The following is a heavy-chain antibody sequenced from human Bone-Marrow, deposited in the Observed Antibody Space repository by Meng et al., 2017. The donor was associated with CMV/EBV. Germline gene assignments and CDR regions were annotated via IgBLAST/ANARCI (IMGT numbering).Heavy chain of an antibody. CDR3: AKSPVATTIRDWYFDL. CDR2: INSSDGST. J-gene: IGHJ2*01. Sequence: GFTFSNFATNWVRQAPGKGLEWVSVINSSDGSTTYADSVKGRFTISRDNSKNTLYLQMHGLRAGDTAVYYCAKSPVATTIRDWYFDLWGRGTLVTVSS. V-gene: IGHV3-23*01. CDR1: GFTFSNFA. D-gene: IGHD2-21*02.